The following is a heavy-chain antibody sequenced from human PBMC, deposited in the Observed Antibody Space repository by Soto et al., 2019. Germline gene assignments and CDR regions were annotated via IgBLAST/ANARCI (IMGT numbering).Heavy chain of an antibody. V-gene: IGHV1-46*01. CDR3: AKDHHGYSSGWSVFDP. D-gene: IGHD6-19*01. CDR2: INPSGGST. CDR1: GYTFTSYY. J-gene: IGHJ5*02. Sequence: GASVKVSCKASGYTFTSYYMHWVRQAPGQGLEWMGIINPSGGSTSYAQKFQGRVTMTRDTSTSTVYMELSSLRSEDTAVYYCAKDHHGYSSGWSVFDPWGQGTLVTVSS.